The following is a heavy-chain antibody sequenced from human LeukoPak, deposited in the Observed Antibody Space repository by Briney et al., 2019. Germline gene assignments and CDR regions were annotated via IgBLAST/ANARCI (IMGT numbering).Heavy chain of an antibody. Sequence: GGSLRLSCAASGFTFSSYGMHWVRQAPGKGLEWVAVISYDESNKYYADSVKGRFTISRDNSKNTLYLQMNSLRAEDTAVYYCAKGGYSYGGDAFDIWGQGTMATFSS. J-gene: IGHJ3*02. D-gene: IGHD5-18*01. CDR3: AKGGYSYGGDAFDI. CDR2: ISYDESNK. V-gene: IGHV3-30*18. CDR1: GFTFSSYG.